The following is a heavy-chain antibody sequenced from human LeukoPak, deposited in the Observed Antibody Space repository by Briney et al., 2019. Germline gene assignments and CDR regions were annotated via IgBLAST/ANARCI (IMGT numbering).Heavy chain of an antibody. J-gene: IGHJ4*02. Sequence: VASVKVSCKASGYTFTAHYLHWVRQAPGQGLEWVGWIHPNSGDTQQLQKFQGRVTMTRDTSTSTAYMELTSLTSDDTAVYFCVPLIYCRDDCLPFASWGQGPLVTVSS. CDR2: IHPNSGDT. V-gene: IGHV1-2*02. CDR1: GYTFTAHY. CDR3: VPLIYCRDDCLPFAS. D-gene: IGHD2-21*02.